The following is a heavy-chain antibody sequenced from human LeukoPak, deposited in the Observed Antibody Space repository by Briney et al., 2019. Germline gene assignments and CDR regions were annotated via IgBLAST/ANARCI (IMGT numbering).Heavy chain of an antibody. CDR3: AKGGAYYYDSSGYFSI. D-gene: IGHD3-22*01. CDR1: GFTFSNYG. CDR2: IWYDGSNK. V-gene: IGHV3-33*06. J-gene: IGHJ3*02. Sequence: GSLRLSCAASGFTFSNYGMHWVRQAPGKGLEWVALIWYDGSNKYYTDSVKGRFTISRDNSKNTLYLQMNSLRAEDTAVYYCAKGGAYYYDSSGYFSIWGQGTMVTVSS.